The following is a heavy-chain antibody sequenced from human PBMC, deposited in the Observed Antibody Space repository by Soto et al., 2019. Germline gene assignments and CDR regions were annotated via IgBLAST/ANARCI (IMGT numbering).Heavy chain of an antibody. D-gene: IGHD3-16*02. CDR3: AKDRYRSLCV. Sequence: GGSLRLSCAASGFTFSSYAMSWVPQNRGKGLEWVSAISGSGGSTYYADSVKGRSTISSDNSKNPLYLQMNSLRAEDTAGYNYAKDRYRSLCVWGQGTLVTVSS. CDR1: GFTFSSYA. V-gene: IGHV3-23*01. CDR2: ISGSGGST. J-gene: IGHJ4*02.